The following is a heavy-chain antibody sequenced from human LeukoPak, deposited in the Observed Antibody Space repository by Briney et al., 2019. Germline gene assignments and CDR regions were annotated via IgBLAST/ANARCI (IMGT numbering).Heavy chain of an antibody. V-gene: IGHV3-7*01. CDR1: TFAFSSYW. J-gene: IGHJ4*02. CDR3: ARGSGKPFDY. Sequence: GGSLRLSCAASTFAFSSYWMSWVRQAPGKGLEWVANIKQDGTEKYYVDSVKGRLTISRDNAKNSLYLQMNSLRAEDTAVYYCARGSGKPFDYWGQGTLATVSS. CDR2: IKQDGTEK. D-gene: IGHD1-14*01.